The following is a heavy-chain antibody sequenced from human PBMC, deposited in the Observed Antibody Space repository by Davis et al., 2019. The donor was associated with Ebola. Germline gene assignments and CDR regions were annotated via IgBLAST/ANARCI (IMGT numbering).Heavy chain of an antibody. CDR1: GGSISSSNW. CDR3: ARTKTDYDILTGYLTYGMDV. V-gene: IGHV4-4*02. CDR2: IYHSGST. J-gene: IGHJ6*02. D-gene: IGHD3-9*01. Sequence: PSETLSLTCAVSGGSISSSNWWSWVRQPPGKGLEWIGEIYHSGSTNYNPSLKSRVTISVDKSKNQFSLKLSSVTAADTAVYYCARTKTDYDILTGYLTYGMDVWGQGTTVTVSS.